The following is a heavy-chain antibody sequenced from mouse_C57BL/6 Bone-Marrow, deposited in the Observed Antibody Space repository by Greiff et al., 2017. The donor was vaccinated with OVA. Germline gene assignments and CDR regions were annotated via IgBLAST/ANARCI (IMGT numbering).Heavy chain of an antibody. D-gene: IGHD2-10*01. CDR3: EAYFYAMDY. J-gene: IGHJ4*01. V-gene: IGHV1-55*01. CDR2: IYPGSGST. Sequence: VQLQQPGAELVKPGASVKMSCKASGYTFTSYWITWVKQRPGQGLEWIGDIYPGSGSTTYNEKLQSKATLTVDTSSSTAYMQLSSLTSEDSAVYYCEAYFYAMDYWGQGTSVTVSS. CDR1: GYTFTSYW.